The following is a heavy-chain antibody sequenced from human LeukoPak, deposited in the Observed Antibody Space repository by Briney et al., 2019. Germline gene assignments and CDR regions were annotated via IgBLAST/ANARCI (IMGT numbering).Heavy chain of an antibody. D-gene: IGHD3-22*01. CDR3: AREETYYYDSSGYRSGAFDI. J-gene: IGHJ3*02. V-gene: IGHV3-11*04. Sequence: GESLRLSCAASGFTFSDYYMSWIRQAPGKGLEWVSYISSSGSTIYYADSVKGRFTISRDNAKNSLYLQMNSLRAEDTAVYYCAREETYYYDSSGYRSGAFDIWGQGTMVTVSS. CDR1: GFTFSDYY. CDR2: ISSSGSTI.